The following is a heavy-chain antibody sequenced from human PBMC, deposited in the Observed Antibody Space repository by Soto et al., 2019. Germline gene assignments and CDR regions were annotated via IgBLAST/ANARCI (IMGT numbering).Heavy chain of an antibody. D-gene: IGHD6-13*01. Sequence: QVQLVQSGAEVKKPGASVKVSCKASGYTFTSYGISWVRQAPGQGLEWMGWISAYNGNTHYAQKLQGRVTMTTDTSTSPAYMELRRLSSDDTAVYYCVRDSSSWYVGFYGMDVWGQGTTVTVSS. CDR3: VRDSSSWYVGFYGMDV. V-gene: IGHV1-18*01. CDR1: GYTFTSYG. J-gene: IGHJ6*02. CDR2: ISAYNGNT.